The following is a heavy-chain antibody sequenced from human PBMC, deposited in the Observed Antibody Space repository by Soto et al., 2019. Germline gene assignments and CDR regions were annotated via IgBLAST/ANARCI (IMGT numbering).Heavy chain of an antibody. D-gene: IGHD3-22*01. CDR1: GGTFNSYA. Sequence: QVQLVQSGAEVKKPGSSVKVSCKASGGTFNSYAISWVRQAPGQGREWMGGIIPIFGTANYAQKFQGRVTITADESTSTAYMELSSLRSEDTAVYYCARVFNYYYDSSGYYYFGYFDLWGRGTLVTVSS. CDR3: ARVFNYYYDSSGYYYFGYFDL. J-gene: IGHJ2*01. CDR2: IIPIFGTA. V-gene: IGHV1-69*01.